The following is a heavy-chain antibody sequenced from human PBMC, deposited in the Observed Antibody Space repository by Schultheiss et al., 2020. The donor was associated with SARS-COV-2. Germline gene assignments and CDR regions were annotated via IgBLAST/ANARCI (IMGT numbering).Heavy chain of an antibody. CDR2: IYGGGNT. V-gene: IGHV3-66*04. J-gene: IGHJ5*02. CDR1: GLTVSSNY. D-gene: IGHD1-26*01. CDR3: ARQYSGSLDP. Sequence: GESLKISCASSGLTVSSNYMSWVRQAPGKGLEWVSVIYGGGNTYYADSVKVRFTISRDNSKNTLYLQMNSLRAEDTAVYYCARQYSGSLDPWGQGTLVTVSS.